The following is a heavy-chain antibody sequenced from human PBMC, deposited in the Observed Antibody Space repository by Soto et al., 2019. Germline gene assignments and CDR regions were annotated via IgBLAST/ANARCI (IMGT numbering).Heavy chain of an antibody. Sequence: GASVKVSCKASGYTFTRCGFTWVRQAPGQGLEWIGWITVENVNTVHTERVTEKLRGRVVMTKDTSTSTAYLQMNSLRAEDTAVYYCAKDTSIAAAGRTKYYYGMDVWGQGTTVTVSS. J-gene: IGHJ6*02. CDR1: GYTFTRCG. CDR2: ITVENVNT. CDR3: AKDTSIAAAGRTKYYYGMDV. D-gene: IGHD6-13*01. V-gene: IGHV1-18*01.